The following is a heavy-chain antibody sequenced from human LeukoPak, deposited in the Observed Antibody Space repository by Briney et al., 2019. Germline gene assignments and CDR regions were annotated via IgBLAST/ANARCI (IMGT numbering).Heavy chain of an antibody. CDR1: GYTFTGYY. V-gene: IGHV1-2*02. Sequence: GASVKVSCKASGYTFTGYYMHWVRQAPGQGLEWVGWINPNSGGTNYAQKFQGRVTMTRDTSISTAYMKLSRLRSDDTAVYYCARRSMRGYYFDYWGQGTLVTVSS. J-gene: IGHJ4*02. CDR3: ARRSMRGYYFDY. D-gene: IGHD2-8*01. CDR2: INPNSGGT.